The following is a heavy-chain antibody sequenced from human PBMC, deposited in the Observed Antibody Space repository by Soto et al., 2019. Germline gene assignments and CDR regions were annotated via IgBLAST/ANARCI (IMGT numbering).Heavy chain of an antibody. CDR1: GFTFSSYA. V-gene: IGHV3-23*01. D-gene: IGHD4-17*01. CDR3: AKTAIPYDYGDQSLIDI. CDR2: ISGSGGST. Sequence: EVQLLESGGGLVQPGGSLRLSCAASGFTFSSYAMSWVRQAPGKGLEWVSAISGSGGSTYYADSVKGRFTISRDNSKNTLYLQMNSLRAEDTAVYYCAKTAIPYDYGDQSLIDIWGQGTMVTVSS. J-gene: IGHJ3*02.